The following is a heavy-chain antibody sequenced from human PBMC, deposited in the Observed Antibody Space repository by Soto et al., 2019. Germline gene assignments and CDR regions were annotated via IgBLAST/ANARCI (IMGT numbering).Heavy chain of an antibody. CDR3: ATNVTYASFGY. J-gene: IGHJ4*02. D-gene: IGHD3-3*01. Sequence: QVQAVQSGAEVKKPGASVKVSCKVSGYSLTQLSIHWVRQTPGEGLEWMGGFDPDDGETIYAQELQGRVTMTEDTSTDTAYMELSRLRPEDTAVYYCATNVTYASFGYWGQGTLVTVSS. CDR2: FDPDDGET. CDR1: GYSLTQLS. V-gene: IGHV1-24*01.